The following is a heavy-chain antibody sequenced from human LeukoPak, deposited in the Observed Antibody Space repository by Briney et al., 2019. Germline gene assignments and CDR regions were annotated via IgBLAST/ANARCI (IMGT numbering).Heavy chain of an antibody. Sequence: GGSLRLSCAASGFTLSSYSMNWVRQAPGKGLEWVSSISSNSYEIYYADSVRGRFTISRDNANNSLYLQMNSLRAEDTAVYYCARVSSIAARWHSRWGQGTLVTVSS. CDR3: ARVSSIAARWHSR. V-gene: IGHV3-21*01. J-gene: IGHJ4*02. D-gene: IGHD6-6*01. CDR2: ISSNSYEI. CDR1: GFTLSSYS.